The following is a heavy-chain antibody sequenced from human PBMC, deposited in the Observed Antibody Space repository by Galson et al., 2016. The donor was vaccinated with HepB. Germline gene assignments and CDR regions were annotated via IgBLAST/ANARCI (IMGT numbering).Heavy chain of an antibody. D-gene: IGHD3-22*01. CDR3: ARDSSGWSRNY. Sequence: KYYADSVKGRFTISRDNSKNTLYLQMNSLRGEDTAVYYCARDSSGWSRNYWGQGTLVTVSS. CDR2: K. V-gene: IGHV3-30*01. J-gene: IGHJ4*02.